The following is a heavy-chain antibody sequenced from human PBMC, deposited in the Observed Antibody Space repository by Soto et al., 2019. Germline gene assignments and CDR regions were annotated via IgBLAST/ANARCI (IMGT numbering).Heavy chain of an antibody. V-gene: IGHV3-23*01. CDR2: ISGSGGST. D-gene: IGHD3-16*02. J-gene: IGHJ4*02. Sequence: EVQLLESGGGLVQPGGSLRLSCAASGFTFSSYGLSWVRQAPGKGLEWVSGISGSGGSTYYADSVKGRFTISRHNSKNTLYLQMNSLRAEDTAVYYCAKSLGDMVTFGGVIIVTLGDYWGQGTLVTVTS. CDR3: AKSLGDMVTFGGVIIVTLGDY. CDR1: GFTFSSYG.